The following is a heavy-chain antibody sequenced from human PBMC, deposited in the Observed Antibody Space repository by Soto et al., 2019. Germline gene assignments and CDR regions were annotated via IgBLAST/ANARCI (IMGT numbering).Heavy chain of an antibody. CDR3: ARSFPTRIYDSSGLTQAFDN. J-gene: IGHJ3*02. Sequence: GESLKISCKGSGYSFTSYWIGWVRQMPGKGLEWMGIIYPGDSDTRYSPSFQGQVTISADKSISTAYLQWSSLKASDTAMYYCARSFPTRIYDSSGLTQAFDNWGQGTMVTVSS. CDR2: IYPGDSDT. D-gene: IGHD3-22*01. CDR1: GYSFTSYW. V-gene: IGHV5-51*01.